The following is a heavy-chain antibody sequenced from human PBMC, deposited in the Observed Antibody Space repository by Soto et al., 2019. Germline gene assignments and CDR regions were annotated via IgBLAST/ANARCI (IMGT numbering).Heavy chain of an antibody. CDR2: ISNEGRDE. J-gene: IGHJ4*02. V-gene: IGHV3-30*18. CDR3: AKGCGTGSSCYILDY. D-gene: IGHD2-15*01. CDR1: GLTFSNYG. Sequence: QVHLVESGGGVVQPGRSLRLSCEVSGLTFSNYGMHWVRQAPGKGLEWVAVISNEGRDERYADSVKGRFTISRDNSKNTLYLQKSSLRAEDTAVYYCAKGCGTGSSCYILDYWGQGTLVTVSS.